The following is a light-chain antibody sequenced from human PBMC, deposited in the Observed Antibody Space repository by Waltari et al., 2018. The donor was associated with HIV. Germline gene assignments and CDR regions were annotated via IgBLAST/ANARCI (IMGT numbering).Light chain of an antibody. CDR3: TSYVSSSTPV. CDR2: EVS. CDR1: AGNDYES. Sequence: QSALTQPASVSGSPGQSITLSCAGNDYESVSWYQHHPGKAPKVIIYEVSNRPSGLSNRFSGSKSGNTATLTISGLQPEDEAVYFCTSYVSSSTPVFGRGTKVTVL. J-gene: IGLJ3*02. V-gene: IGLV2-14*01.